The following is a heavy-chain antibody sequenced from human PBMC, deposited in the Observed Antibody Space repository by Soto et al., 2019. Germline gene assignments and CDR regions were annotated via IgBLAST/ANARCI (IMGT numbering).Heavy chain of an antibody. D-gene: IGHD5-12*01. V-gene: IGHV1-69*04. CDR3: ARDSPIGSTFSGYDAIDY. CDR1: GGTFSNDI. J-gene: IGHJ4*02. CDR2: IIPLLDIA. Sequence: SVKVSCKTSGGTFSNDIITWVRQAPGQGLEWMGRIIPLLDIANYAQKFQGRVTITADKSTSTAYMELNSLRSEDTAVYYCARDSPIGSTFSGYDAIDYWGQGTLVTVS.